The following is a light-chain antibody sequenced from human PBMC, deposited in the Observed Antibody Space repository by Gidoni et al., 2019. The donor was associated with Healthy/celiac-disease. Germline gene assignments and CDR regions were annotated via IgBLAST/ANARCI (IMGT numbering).Light chain of an antibody. CDR1: QSVSSY. CDR2: DAS. CDR3: QQRSNWLWT. V-gene: IGKV3-11*01. J-gene: IGKJ1*01. Sequence: EIVFTQSPATLSLSPGERATLSCRASQSVSSYLAWYQQKPGQAPRLLIYDASNRATGIPARFSGSGSGTDFTLTISSLEPEDFAVYYCQQRSNWLWTFXQXTKVEIK.